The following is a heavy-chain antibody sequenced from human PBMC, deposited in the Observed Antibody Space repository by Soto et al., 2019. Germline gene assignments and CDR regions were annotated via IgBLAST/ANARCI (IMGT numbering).Heavy chain of an antibody. Sequence: ASVKVSCKASGYTFTGYYMHWVRQAPGQGLEWMGWINPNSGGTNYAQKFQGRVTMTRDTSISTAYMELSRLRSDDTAVYYWASLYGSGSYRDYYYGMDVWGQGTTVTVSS. J-gene: IGHJ6*02. CDR3: ASLYGSGSYRDYYYGMDV. V-gene: IGHV1-2*02. D-gene: IGHD3-10*01. CDR1: GYTFTGYY. CDR2: INPNSGGT.